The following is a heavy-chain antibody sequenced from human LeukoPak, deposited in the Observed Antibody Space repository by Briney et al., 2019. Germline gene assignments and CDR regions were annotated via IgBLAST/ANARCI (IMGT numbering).Heavy chain of an antibody. Sequence: GGSLRLSCAASGFTFSTYATSWVRQAPGKGLEWVSLISGSGGSTYYADSVKGRFTISRDNGKNTLSLQMNSLRAEDTALYYCAKERLTTTTFDSWGRGTLVTVSS. CDR1: GFTFSTYA. D-gene: IGHD4-11*01. CDR3: AKERLTTTTFDS. J-gene: IGHJ4*02. CDR2: ISGSGGST. V-gene: IGHV3-23*01.